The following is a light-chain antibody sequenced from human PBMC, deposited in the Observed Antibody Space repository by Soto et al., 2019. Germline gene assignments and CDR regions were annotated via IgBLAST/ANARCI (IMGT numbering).Light chain of an antibody. J-gene: IGKJ4*01. Sequence: EIVLTQSPDTLSLSPGERGTLSCRASQTIGDNDLAWYQQKPGQAPGLLIYGASSRATGIPDRFSGSGSGTDFTLTISSLEPEDFAVYYCQQYGSSPHFGGGTKVDIK. CDR3: QQYGSSPH. CDR1: QTIGDND. V-gene: IGKV3-20*01. CDR2: GAS.